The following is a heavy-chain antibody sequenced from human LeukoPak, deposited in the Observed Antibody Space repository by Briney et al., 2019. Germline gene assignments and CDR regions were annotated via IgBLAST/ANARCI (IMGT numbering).Heavy chain of an antibody. J-gene: IGHJ6*03. V-gene: IGHV1-2*02. D-gene: IGHD6-13*01. CDR3: ARQRRVSSSWFHYYYYYMDV. Sequence: ASVKVSCKASGYTFTGYYMHWVRQAPGQGLEWMGWINPNSGGTNYAQKFQGRVTMTRDTSISTAYMELSRLRSDDTAVYYCARQRRVSSSWFHYYYYYMDVWGKGTTVTISS. CDR1: GYTFTGYY. CDR2: INPNSGGT.